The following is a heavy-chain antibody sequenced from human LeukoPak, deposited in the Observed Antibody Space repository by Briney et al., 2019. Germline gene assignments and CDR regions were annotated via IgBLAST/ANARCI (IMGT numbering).Heavy chain of an antibody. CDR2: MYYSGST. V-gene: IGHV4-30-4*08. Sequence: SETLSLTCTVSGGSISSGDYYWSWIRQPPGKGLEWIGYMYYSGSTYYNPSLKSRVTISVDTSKNQFSLKLSSVTAADTAVYYCARDTVGKIAAAGTGRFDYWGQGTLVTVSS. CDR3: ARDTVGKIAAAGTGRFDY. CDR1: GGSISSGDYY. J-gene: IGHJ4*02. D-gene: IGHD6-13*01.